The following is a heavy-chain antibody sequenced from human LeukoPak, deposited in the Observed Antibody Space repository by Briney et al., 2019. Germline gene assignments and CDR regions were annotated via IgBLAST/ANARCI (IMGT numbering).Heavy chain of an antibody. CDR2: INHSGST. J-gene: IGHJ4*02. V-gene: IGHV4-34*01. CDR1: GGSFSGNY. CDR3: ARVTPGDSSGYYYVHFDY. D-gene: IGHD3-22*01. Sequence: PSETLSLTCAVYGGSFSGNYWSWIRQPPGKGLEWIGEINHSGSTNYNPSLKSRVTISVDTSKNQFSLKLSSVTAADTAVYYCARVTPGDSSGYYYVHFDYWGQGTLVTVSS.